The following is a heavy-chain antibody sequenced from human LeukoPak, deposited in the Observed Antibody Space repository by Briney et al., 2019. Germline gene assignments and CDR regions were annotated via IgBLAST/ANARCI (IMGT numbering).Heavy chain of an antibody. D-gene: IGHD3-10*01. V-gene: IGHV4-59*08. CDR3: ARVLYLAGGYFDY. CDR2: IYYSGST. CDR1: GGSTSSYY. J-gene: IGHJ4*02. Sequence: SETLSLTCTVSGGSTSSYYWSWIRQPPGKGLEWIGYIYYSGSTNYNPSLKSRVTISVDTSKNQFSLKLSSVTAADTAVYYCARVLYLAGGYFDYWGQGTLVTVSS.